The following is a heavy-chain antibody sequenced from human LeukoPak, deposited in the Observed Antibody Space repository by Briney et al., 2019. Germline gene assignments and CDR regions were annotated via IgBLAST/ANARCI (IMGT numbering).Heavy chain of an antibody. J-gene: IGHJ1*01. Sequence: GSLRLSCAASGFTFSDYYMSWIRQPPGKGLEWIGEINHSGSANYNPSLKSRVAISVDTSKNQFSLKLSSVTAADTAVYYCARDGIDYGSGSYSEYFQHWGQGTLVTVSS. CDR2: INHSGSA. D-gene: IGHD3-10*01. CDR1: GFTFSDYY. CDR3: ARDGIDYGSGSYSEYFQH. V-gene: IGHV4-34*01.